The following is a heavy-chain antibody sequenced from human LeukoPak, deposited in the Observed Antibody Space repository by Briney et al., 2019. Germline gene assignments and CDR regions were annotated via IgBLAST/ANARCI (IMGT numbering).Heavy chain of an antibody. J-gene: IGHJ5*02. CDR2: ISAYNGNT. Sequence: ASVTVSCKASGYTFTSYGISWVRQAPGQGLEWMGWISAYNGNTNYAQKLQGRVTMTTDTSTSTAYMELRSLRSDDTAVYYCARVVQQLVSRGWFDPWGQGTLVTVSS. D-gene: IGHD6-13*01. CDR1: GYTFTSYG. V-gene: IGHV1-18*01. CDR3: ARVVQQLVSRGWFDP.